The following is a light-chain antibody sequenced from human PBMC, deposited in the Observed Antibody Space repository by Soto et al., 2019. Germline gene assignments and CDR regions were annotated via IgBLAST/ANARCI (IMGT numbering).Light chain of an antibody. J-gene: IGLJ1*01. CDR3: SSYAGNNIHYV. CDR2: EVS. Sequence: QSVLTQPPSASGSAGQSVTISCTGTSTDVGGYNYVSWYQQHPGKAPKLMIYEVSKRPSGVPDRFSGSKSGNTASLTVSGLQVEDEADYYCSSYAGNNIHYVFGSGTKVTVL. CDR1: STDVGGYNY. V-gene: IGLV2-8*01.